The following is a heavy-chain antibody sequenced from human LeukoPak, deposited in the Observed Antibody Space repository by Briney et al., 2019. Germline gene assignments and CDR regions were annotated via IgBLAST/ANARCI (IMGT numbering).Heavy chain of an antibody. J-gene: IGHJ4*02. D-gene: IGHD2/OR15-2a*01. Sequence: GGSLRLSCAASGDYWMHWVRQVGGKGLVWVSHINSDGSWTSYADSVKGRFTISKDNAQNTVYLQMNSLRAEDTAVYYCVNFYETYWGRGTLVTVSS. CDR3: VNFYETY. CDR2: INSDGSWT. V-gene: IGHV3-74*01. CDR1: GDYW.